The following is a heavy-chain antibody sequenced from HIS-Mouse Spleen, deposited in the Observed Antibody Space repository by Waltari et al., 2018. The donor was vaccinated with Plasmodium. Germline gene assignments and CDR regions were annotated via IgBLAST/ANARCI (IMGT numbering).Heavy chain of an antibody. CDR2: IYYSGST. V-gene: IGHV4-39*07. D-gene: IGHD6-19*01. Sequence: QLQLQESGPGLVKPSETLSLTCTVSGGSISSSSYYWGWTRQPPGKGLEWIGSIYYSGSTYYNPSLKSRVTISVDTSKNQFSLKLSSVTAADTAVYYCARVAVAGIDYWGQGTLVTVSS. CDR3: ARVAVAGIDY. J-gene: IGHJ4*02. CDR1: GGSISSSSYY.